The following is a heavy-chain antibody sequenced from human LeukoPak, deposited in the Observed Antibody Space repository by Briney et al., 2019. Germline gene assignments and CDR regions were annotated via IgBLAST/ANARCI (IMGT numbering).Heavy chain of an antibody. CDR2: ISAGNGNT. CDR3: ARMGYYYYYGMDV. Sequence: ASVKVSCKASGYTFTSYAIHWVRQAPGQRLEWMGWISAGNGNTKYSQNFQGRVTFISNTSATTAFMELSSLRSEDAAVYYCARMGYYYYYGMDVWGQGTTVTVSS. CDR1: GYTFTSYA. J-gene: IGHJ6*02. V-gene: IGHV1-3*01.